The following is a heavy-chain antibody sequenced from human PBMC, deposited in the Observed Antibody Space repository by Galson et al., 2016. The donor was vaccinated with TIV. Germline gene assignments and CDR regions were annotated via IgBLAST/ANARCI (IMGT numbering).Heavy chain of an antibody. CDR3: ARGSGWTSDY. Sequence: SLRLSCAASGFTFSNYAMNWVRQAPGKGLEWVSTIGTDADRTHYADSVKGRFTISRDNSKNTLYLQMNSLRAEDTAVYYCARGSGWTSDYWGQGTLVTVSS. D-gene: IGHD6-19*01. V-gene: IGHV3-23*01. CDR1: GFTFSNYA. CDR2: IGTDADRT. J-gene: IGHJ4*02.